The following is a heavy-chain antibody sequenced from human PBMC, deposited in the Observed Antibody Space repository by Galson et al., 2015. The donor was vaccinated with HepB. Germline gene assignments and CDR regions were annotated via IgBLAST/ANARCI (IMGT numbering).Heavy chain of an antibody. J-gene: IGHJ2*01. CDR1: GFTFSKAG. Sequence: SLRLSCAASGFTFSKAGMTWVRQAPGKGLEWLSAISNTGGRTYYADSVKGRFTLSRENSRNTVSLVMTSLRADDTAVYYCARVSTSSWYRPHWFFDLWGRGTLVTVSS. D-gene: IGHD2-2*01. CDR2: ISNTGGRT. V-gene: IGHV3-23*01. CDR3: ARVSTSSWYRPHWFFDL.